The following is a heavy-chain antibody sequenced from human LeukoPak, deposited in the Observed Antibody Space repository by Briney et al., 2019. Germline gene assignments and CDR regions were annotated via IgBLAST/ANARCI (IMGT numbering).Heavy chain of an antibody. Sequence: ASVKVSCKASGYTFTGYYMHWVRQAPGQGLEWMGWINPNSGGTNYAQKFQGRVTVTRDTSISTAYMELSRLRSDDTAVYYCARGIAAAGTVSPFVYWGQGTLVTVSS. CDR2: INPNSGGT. D-gene: IGHD6-13*01. V-gene: IGHV1-2*02. J-gene: IGHJ4*02. CDR1: GYTFTGYY. CDR3: ARGIAAAGTVSPFVY.